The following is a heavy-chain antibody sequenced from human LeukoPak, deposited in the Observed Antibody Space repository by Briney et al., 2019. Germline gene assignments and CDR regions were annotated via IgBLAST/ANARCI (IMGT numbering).Heavy chain of an antibody. Sequence: SETLSLTCTVSGGSISSYYWSWIRQPPGKGLEWIGYIYYSGSTYYNPSLKSRVTISVDTSRNQFSLKLSSVTAADTAVYYCARAEWSVTPLDYWGQGTLVTVSS. V-gene: IGHV4-59*12. D-gene: IGHD3-3*01. J-gene: IGHJ4*02. CDR1: GGSISSYY. CDR3: ARAEWSVTPLDY. CDR2: IYYSGST.